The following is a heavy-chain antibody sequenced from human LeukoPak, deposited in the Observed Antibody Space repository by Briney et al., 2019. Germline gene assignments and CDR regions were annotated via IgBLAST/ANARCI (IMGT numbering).Heavy chain of an antibody. V-gene: IGHV3-30*19. D-gene: IGHD3-22*01. CDR1: GFTFSSYG. CDR2: ISSDGINK. CDR3: ARAGVESSGYYAFDV. J-gene: IGHJ3*01. Sequence: GGSLRLSCAASGFTFSSYGMHWVRQAPGKGLEWVAVISSDGINKYYADSVKGRFTISRDNSENTLYLQMNSLRAEDTAVYYCARAGVESSGYYAFDVWGQGTILTVSS.